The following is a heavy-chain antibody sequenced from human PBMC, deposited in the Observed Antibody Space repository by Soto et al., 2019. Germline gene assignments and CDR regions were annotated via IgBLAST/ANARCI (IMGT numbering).Heavy chain of an antibody. J-gene: IGHJ6*02. V-gene: IGHV4-39*07. CDR3: AKTKTPHVRNGMDV. CDR2: IYSIGST. D-gene: IGHD2-8*01. Sequence: SETLSLTCTVSGGSISSSSYWGWIRQPPGKGLEWIGSIYSIGSTYYNPSLKSRVTMSADASKNQISLKLSSVTAADTAVYYCAKTKTPHVRNGMDVWGQGTTVTVSS. CDR1: GGSISSSSY.